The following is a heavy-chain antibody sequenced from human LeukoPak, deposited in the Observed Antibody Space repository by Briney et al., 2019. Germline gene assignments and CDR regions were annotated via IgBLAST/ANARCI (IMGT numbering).Heavy chain of an antibody. V-gene: IGHV3-23*01. CDR3: AKGLRTGVGPYMGYHYYMDV. D-gene: IGHD3-16*01. Sequence: PGGSLRLSCAASGFTFSSYAMSWVRQAPGKGLKWVSTINDNGDGTYYADSVKGRFTISRDNSHNTVSLQMNSLRDEDTGVYYCAKGLRTGVGPYMGYHYYMDVWGKGATVTVSS. CDR1: GFTFSSYA. J-gene: IGHJ6*03. CDR2: INDNGDGT.